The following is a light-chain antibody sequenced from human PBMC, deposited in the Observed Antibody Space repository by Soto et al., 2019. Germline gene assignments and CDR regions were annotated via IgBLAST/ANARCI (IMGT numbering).Light chain of an antibody. J-gene: IGLJ1*01. CDR1: SSDVGGYNS. CDR2: DVS. Sequence: QSSLTQPRSVSGSPGQSVTVSCTGTSSDVGGYNSVSWYQQHPGKAPKLMIYDVSKRPSGVPDRFSGSKSGNTASLTISGLQAEDEADYYCSSYTSGSSHYGVGNWTKVTVL. V-gene: IGLV2-11*01. CDR3: SSYTSGSSHYG.